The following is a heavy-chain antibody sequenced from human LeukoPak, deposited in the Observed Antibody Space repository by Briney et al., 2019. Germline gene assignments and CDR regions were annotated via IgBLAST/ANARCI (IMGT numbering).Heavy chain of an antibody. Sequence: ASVKVSCKASGYNFNNYGISWVRQAPGQGLEWMGWISVDNGDTNYAQNLQGRVTMTTDTSTSIAYMELRSLRSDDTAVYYCARDSEWLVLSYMDVWGKGTTVTISS. J-gene: IGHJ6*03. CDR3: ARDSEWLVLSYMDV. V-gene: IGHV1-18*01. D-gene: IGHD6-19*01. CDR1: GYNFNNYG. CDR2: ISVDNGDT.